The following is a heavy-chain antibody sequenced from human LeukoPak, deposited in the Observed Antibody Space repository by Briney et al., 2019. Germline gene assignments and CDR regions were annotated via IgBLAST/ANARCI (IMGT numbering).Heavy chain of an antibody. J-gene: IGHJ4*02. CDR1: GFTFSNNA. CDR2: ISGNGGST. Sequence: GESLRLSCSASGFTFSNNAMYWVRQAPGKGLESVSVISGNGGSTYYTDSLKGRFTISRDNSKNTLYLQMSSLRAEDTAVYYCMKSVGYNSRYYLDYWGQGTLVAVSS. D-gene: IGHD6-13*01. CDR3: MKSVGYNSRYYLDY. V-gene: IGHV3-64D*09.